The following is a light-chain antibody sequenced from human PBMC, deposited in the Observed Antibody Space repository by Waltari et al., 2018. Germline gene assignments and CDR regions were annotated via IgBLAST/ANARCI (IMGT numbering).Light chain of an antibody. V-gene: IGKV1-5*03. J-gene: IGKJ2*01. CDR3: QQYDSYPYT. CDR1: QSISSW. Sequence: DIQMTQSPSTLSASVGDRVTIPCRASQSISSWVAWYQQKPGKAPKLLIYKASTLESGVPSRFSGSGSGTEFTLSISSLQPDDFATYFCQQYDSYPYTFGQGTKLEI. CDR2: KAS.